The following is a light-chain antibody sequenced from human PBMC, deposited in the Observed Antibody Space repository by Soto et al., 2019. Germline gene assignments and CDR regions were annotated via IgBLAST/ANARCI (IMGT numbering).Light chain of an antibody. CDR1: SSDVGRYNY. CDR2: EVT. CDR3: SSYTTSSILYV. V-gene: IGLV2-14*03. J-gene: IGLJ1*01. Sequence: QSALTQPASVSGSPGQSITISCTGTSSDVGRYNYVSWYQQHQWKAPKLIIYEVTHRTSGLSNRFSGSKSGNTASLTISGLQAEDEADYYCSSYTTSSILYVFGTGTKVTVL.